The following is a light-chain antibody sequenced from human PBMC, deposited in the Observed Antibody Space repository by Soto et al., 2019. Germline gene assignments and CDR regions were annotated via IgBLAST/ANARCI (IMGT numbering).Light chain of an antibody. J-gene: IGKJ1*01. Sequence: EVVLTQSPGTLSLSPGERATLSCRTSQSVSNNYLAWYQQKPGQAPRLLIYGASSRATGIPDRFSGSGSGTDFTLSISRLEPEDFAVYYCQQDSILWTFGQGTKVDIK. CDR3: QQDSILWT. V-gene: IGKV3-20*01. CDR2: GAS. CDR1: QSVSNNY.